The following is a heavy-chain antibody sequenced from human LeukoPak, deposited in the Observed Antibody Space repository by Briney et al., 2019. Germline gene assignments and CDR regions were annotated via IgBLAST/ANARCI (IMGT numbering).Heavy chain of an antibody. D-gene: IGHD2-15*01. CDR3: ARDRIQYCSGGSCPHMDV. J-gene: IGHJ6*03. CDR1: GFTFSSYN. Sequence: GGSLRLSCAASGFTFSSYNMNWVRQAPGKGLEWVSSISTSSSYIYYADSVKGRFTISRHNAKNSVYLQMNSLRAEDTAVYYCARDRIQYCSGGSCPHMDVWGKGTTVTVSS. V-gene: IGHV3-21*01. CDR2: ISTSSSYI.